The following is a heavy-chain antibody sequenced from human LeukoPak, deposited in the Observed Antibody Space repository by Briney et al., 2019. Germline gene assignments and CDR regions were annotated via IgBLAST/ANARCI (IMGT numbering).Heavy chain of an antibody. D-gene: IGHD1-26*01. CDR1: IDSFSNYH. J-gene: IGHJ5*02. CDR2: VNESGGT. V-gene: IGHV4-34*01. CDR3: ARGQGVTVPQVGKNWFDP. Sequence: PSETLSLTCAVYIDSFSNYHWDWVRQTPAKGREWIGEVNESGGTNISPSLRSRVILSVDTSKNQFSLKLISVTVADTAIYYCARGQGVTVPQVGKNWFDPWGQGTRVTVSS.